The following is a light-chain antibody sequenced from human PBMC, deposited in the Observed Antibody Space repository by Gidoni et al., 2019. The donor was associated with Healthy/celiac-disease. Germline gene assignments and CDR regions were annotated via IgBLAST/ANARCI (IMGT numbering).Light chain of an antibody. CDR3: TSYTSSGTHVV. CDR2: EVS. CDR1: SSDVGGYNY. Sequence: SALTPPASVSGSPVHSLTISCTGTSSDVGGYNYVSWYQQHPGNAPKLMRYEVSNRPSGVSNRFSGSKSGDTASLTISGLQAEDEADYYCTSYTSSGTHVVFGGGTKLTVL. V-gene: IGLV2-14*01. J-gene: IGLJ2*01.